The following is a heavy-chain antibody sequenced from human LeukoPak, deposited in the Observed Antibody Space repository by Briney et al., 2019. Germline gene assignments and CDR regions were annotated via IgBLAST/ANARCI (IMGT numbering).Heavy chain of an antibody. V-gene: IGHV4-59*01. Sequence: PSETLSLTCTISGGSISSYYWSWIRQPPGKGLEWIGYIYYSGSTNYNPFLKSRVTISVDTSKNQFSLKLSSVTAADTAVYYCARHYGDYEGFDYWGQGTLVTVSS. J-gene: IGHJ4*02. CDR1: GGSISSYY. D-gene: IGHD4-17*01. CDR2: IYYSGST. CDR3: ARHYGDYEGFDY.